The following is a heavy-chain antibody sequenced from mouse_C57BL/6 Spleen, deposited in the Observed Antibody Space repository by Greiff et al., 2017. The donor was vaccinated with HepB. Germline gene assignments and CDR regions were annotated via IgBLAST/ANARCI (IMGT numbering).Heavy chain of an antibody. D-gene: IGHD2-2*01. CDR1: GYTFTSYW. J-gene: IGHJ2*01. Sequence: QVQLQQPGAELVKPGASVKLSCKASGYTFTSYWMHWVKQRPGQGLEWIGMIHPNSGSTNYNEKFKSKATLTVDKSSSTAYMQLSSLTSEDSAVYYCARRLWLRQDFDYWGQGTTLTVSS. V-gene: IGHV1-64*01. CDR3: ARRLWLRQDFDY. CDR2: IHPNSGST.